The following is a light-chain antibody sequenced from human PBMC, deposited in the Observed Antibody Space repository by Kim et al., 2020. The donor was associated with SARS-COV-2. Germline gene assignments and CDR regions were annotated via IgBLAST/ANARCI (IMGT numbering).Light chain of an antibody. CDR3: QQYNNWPT. J-gene: IGKJ3*01. Sequence: EIVMTQYPATLSVSPGERATLSCRASQSVSSNLAWFQQKPGQAPRLLIYGASIRATDIPARFSGSGSGTEFTLTISSLQSEDFALYYCQQYNNWPTFGPGTKVDIK. V-gene: IGKV3D-15*01. CDR2: GAS. CDR1: QSVSSN.